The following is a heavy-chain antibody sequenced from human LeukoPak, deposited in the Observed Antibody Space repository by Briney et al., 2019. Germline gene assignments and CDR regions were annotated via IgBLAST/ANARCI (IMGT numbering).Heavy chain of an antibody. V-gene: IGHV4-39*07. D-gene: IGHD5-18*01. CDR3: ARGTNTAMVSGWFDP. J-gene: IGHJ5*02. Sequence: SGTLSLTCTVSGGSISSSSYYWGWIRQPPGKGMEWIGCIYYSGSTYYNPSLKSRVTISVDTSKNQFSLKLSSVTAADTAVYYCARGTNTAMVSGWFDPWGQGTLVTVSS. CDR1: GGSISSSSYY. CDR2: IYYSGST.